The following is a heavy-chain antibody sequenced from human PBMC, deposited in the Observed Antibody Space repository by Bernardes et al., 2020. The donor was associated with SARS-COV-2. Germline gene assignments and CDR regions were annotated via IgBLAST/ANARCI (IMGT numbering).Heavy chain of an antibody. Sequence: GGSLRLSCAASGFTFSSYAMSWVRQAPGKGLEWVSAISGSGGSTYYADSVKGRFTISRDNAKNSLYLQMSSLRAEDTGVYFCARDLSEARYSSSSDYWGRGTLVTVSS. D-gene: IGHD6-13*01. CDR3: ARDLSEARYSSSSDY. V-gene: IGHV3-23*01. CDR2: ISGSGGST. J-gene: IGHJ4*02. CDR1: GFTFSSYA.